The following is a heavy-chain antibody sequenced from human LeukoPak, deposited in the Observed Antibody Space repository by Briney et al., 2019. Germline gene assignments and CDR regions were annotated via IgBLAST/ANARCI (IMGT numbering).Heavy chain of an antibody. CDR1: GFTLSSYN. J-gene: IGHJ4*02. D-gene: IGHD6-13*01. V-gene: IGHV3-48*01. CDR3: AKDLRSRIAAAGAPDY. Sequence: GGSLRLSCAASGFTLSSYNMNWVRQAPGKGLEWVSYISSSSNPTYYADSVKGRFTISRDNAKNSLYLQMNSLRAEDTAVYYCAKDLRSRIAAAGAPDYWGQGTLVTVSS. CDR2: ISSSSNPT.